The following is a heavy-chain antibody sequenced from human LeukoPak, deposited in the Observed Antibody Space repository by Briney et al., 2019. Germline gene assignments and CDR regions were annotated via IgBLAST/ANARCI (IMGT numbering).Heavy chain of an antibody. V-gene: IGHV3-43D*04. D-gene: IGHD2-2*01. Sequence: SGRSLRLSCAASGFTFGDYAMHGVRHAPGKGLEEVSLISWEGGSTYCADSVTGRFTIPRDHSKNSLYLQMNSLRAEDTALYYCAKDHCSSTSCYADYWGQGTLVTVSS. CDR1: GFTFGDYA. CDR3: AKDHCSSTSCYADY. CDR2: ISWEGGST. J-gene: IGHJ4*02.